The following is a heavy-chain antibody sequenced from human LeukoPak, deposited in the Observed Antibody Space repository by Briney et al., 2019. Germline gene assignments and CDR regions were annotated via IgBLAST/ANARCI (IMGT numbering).Heavy chain of an antibody. CDR2: IYSGGST. Sequence: GGSLRLSCAASGFTVSSNYMSWVRQAPGKGLEWVPVIYSGGSTYYADSVKGRFTISRDNSKNTLYLQMNSLRAEDTAVYYCARAYYDSSGYPYFDYWGQGTLVTVSS. J-gene: IGHJ4*02. CDR3: ARAYYDSSGYPYFDY. D-gene: IGHD3-22*01. V-gene: IGHV3-53*01. CDR1: GFTVSSNY.